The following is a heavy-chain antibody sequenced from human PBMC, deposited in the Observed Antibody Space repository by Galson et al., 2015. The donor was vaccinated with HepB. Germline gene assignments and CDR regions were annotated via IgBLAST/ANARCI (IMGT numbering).Heavy chain of an antibody. CDR3: VKEDILTGYSVGSFHF. Sequence: SLRLSCAASGFTFSRYAMTWVRQAPGKGLEWISSITSNGGRTFYTNSVKGRFTISRDNSRNTMYLQMNSLRTEDTAVYYCVKEDILTGYSVGSFHFWGRGTMVTVSS. J-gene: IGHJ3*01. CDR2: ITSNGGRT. D-gene: IGHD3-9*01. CDR1: GFTFSRYA. V-gene: IGHV3-23*01.